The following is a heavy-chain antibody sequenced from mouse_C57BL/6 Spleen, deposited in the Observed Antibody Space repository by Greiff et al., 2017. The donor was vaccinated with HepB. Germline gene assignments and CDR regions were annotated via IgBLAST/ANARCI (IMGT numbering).Heavy chain of an antibody. CDR3: ARGDYGSSYAY. J-gene: IGHJ2*01. CDR2: IYPRSGNT. D-gene: IGHD1-1*01. V-gene: IGHV1-81*01. Sequence: QVQLKESGAELARPGASVKLSCKASGYTFTSYGISWVKQRTGQGLEWIGEIYPRSGNTYYNEKFKGKATLTADKSSSTAYMELRSLTSEDSAVYFCARGDYGSSYAYWGQGTTLTVSS. CDR1: GYTFTSYG.